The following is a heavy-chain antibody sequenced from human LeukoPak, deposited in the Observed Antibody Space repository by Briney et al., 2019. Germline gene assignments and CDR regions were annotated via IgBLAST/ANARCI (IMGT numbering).Heavy chain of an antibody. CDR3: ATAVTAIDY. CDR2: FDPEDGET. D-gene: IGHD2-21*02. CDR1: GSSLTSLS. V-gene: IGHV1-24*01. J-gene: IGHJ4*02. Sequence: GASVKVSCKVSGSSLTSLSTVWVRQASGKGLEWMGGFDPEDGETIYAQKFQGRVTMTEDTSTDTAYMELSSLRSEDTAVYYCATAVTAIDYWGQGTLVTVSS.